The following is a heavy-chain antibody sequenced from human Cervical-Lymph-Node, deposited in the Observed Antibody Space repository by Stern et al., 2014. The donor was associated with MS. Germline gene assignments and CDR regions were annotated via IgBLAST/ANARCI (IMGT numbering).Heavy chain of an antibody. CDR3: ARVSKTIFGVARRGNWFDP. V-gene: IGHV1-8*01. Sequence: QVQLVQSGAEVKKPGASGKVSCKASGYTFTSYDINWVRQATGQGLEWMGWMNPNSGNTGYAQKFQGRVTMTRNTSISTAYMELSSLRSEDTAVYYCARVSKTIFGVARRGNWFDPWGQGTLVTVSS. D-gene: IGHD3-3*01. CDR2: MNPNSGNT. J-gene: IGHJ5*02. CDR1: GYTFTSYD.